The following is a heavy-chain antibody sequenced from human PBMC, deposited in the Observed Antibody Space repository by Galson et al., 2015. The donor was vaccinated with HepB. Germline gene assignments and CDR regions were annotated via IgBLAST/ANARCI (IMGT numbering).Heavy chain of an antibody. CDR1: GFTFSNYA. CDR2: ISDSDGDT. J-gene: IGHJ4*02. Sequence: SLRLSCAASGFTFSNYAMTWVRQAPGKGLEWVSSISDSDGDTYYVDSVKGRFTISRDNSKNTLYLQMNSLRVEDTAVYYCARVRGTVGAAGDYWGQGTLVTVSS. CDR3: ARVRGTVGAAGDY. D-gene: IGHD2-15*01. V-gene: IGHV3-23*01.